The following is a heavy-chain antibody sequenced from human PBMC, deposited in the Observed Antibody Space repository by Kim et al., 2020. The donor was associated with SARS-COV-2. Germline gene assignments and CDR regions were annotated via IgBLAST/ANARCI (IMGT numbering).Heavy chain of an antibody. J-gene: IGHJ4*02. CDR2: YI. Sequence: YIYYADSVKGRFTISRDNAKNSLYLQMNSLRAEDTAVYYCARDGSSSFDYWGQGTLVTVSS. V-gene: IGHV3-21*01. CDR3: ARDGSSSFDY. D-gene: IGHD6-13*01.